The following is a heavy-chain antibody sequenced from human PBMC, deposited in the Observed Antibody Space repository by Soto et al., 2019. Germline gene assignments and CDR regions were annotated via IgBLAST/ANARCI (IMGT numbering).Heavy chain of an antibody. D-gene: IGHD3-10*01. J-gene: IGHJ6*02. Sequence: PGESLKISCKGSGYSFTSYWIGWVRQMPGKGLEWMGIIYPGDSDTRYSPSFQGQVTISADKSISTAYLQWSSLKASDTAMYYCARVMVRGVIIRPYYGMDVWGQGTTVTVSS. CDR1: GYSFTSYW. CDR2: IYPGDSDT. V-gene: IGHV5-51*01. CDR3: ARVMVRGVIIRPYYGMDV.